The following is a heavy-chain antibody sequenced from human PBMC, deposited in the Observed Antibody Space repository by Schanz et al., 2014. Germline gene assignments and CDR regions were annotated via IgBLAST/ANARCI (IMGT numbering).Heavy chain of an antibody. J-gene: IGHJ4*02. CDR2: ISAYNGNT. V-gene: IGHV1-18*01. CDR1: GYTFTSYG. D-gene: IGHD5-12*01. Sequence: QVQLVQSGAEVKKPGASVKVSCKASGYTFTSYGISWVRQAPGQGLEWMGWISAYNGNTKYPQNLQGRVTITRDTSASTAYMELSSLRSEDTAVYSCARGIGGYGANNCFDYWGQGTLVTVSS. CDR3: ARGIGGYGANNCFDY.